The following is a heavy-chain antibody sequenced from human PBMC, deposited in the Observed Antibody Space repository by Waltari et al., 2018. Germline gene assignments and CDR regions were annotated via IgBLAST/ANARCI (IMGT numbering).Heavy chain of an antibody. Sequence: EVRLVQSGAEVKKPGESLTISCQASGYTFSHYWISWVRHLPGKGLEWMGKIDPADSETNYSPSVQGHVIISADKSSSTASLHWSSLKASDSATYYCARENYYDSSGFSVSWGQGTLVTVSS. CDR3: ARENYYDSSGFSVS. J-gene: IGHJ5*02. V-gene: IGHV5-10-1*03. CDR1: GYTFSHYW. CDR2: IDPADSET. D-gene: IGHD3-22*01.